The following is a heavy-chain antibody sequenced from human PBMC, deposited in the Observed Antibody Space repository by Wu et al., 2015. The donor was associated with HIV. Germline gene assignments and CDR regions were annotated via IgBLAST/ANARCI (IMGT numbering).Heavy chain of an antibody. CDR2: INPSGGST. Sequence: QVQLVQSGAEVKKPGASVKVSCKASGYTFTRYYMHWVRQAPGQGLEWVGIINPSGGSTSYAQKFQGRVTMTRDTSTSTVYMELTSLRSEDTAVYYCAREYPRGRDAFDIWGQGTMVTVSS. D-gene: IGHD2-2*02. J-gene: IGHJ3*02. V-gene: IGHV1-46*01. CDR3: AREYPRGRDAFDI. CDR1: GYTFTRYY.